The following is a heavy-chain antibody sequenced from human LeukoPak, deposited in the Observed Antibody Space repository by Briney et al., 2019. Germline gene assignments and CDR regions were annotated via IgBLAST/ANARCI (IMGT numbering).Heavy chain of an antibody. CDR3: ARDSGRANDFWSGYYAYGGFDI. D-gene: IGHD3-3*01. V-gene: IGHV4-59*02. CDR1: GGSVSSST. J-gene: IGHJ3*02. CDR2: IYYSGST. Sequence: SETLSLTCTVSGGSVSSSTWSWIRQPPGKGLEWIGYIYYSGSTNYNPSLKSRVTISVDTSKNQFSLKLSSVTAADTAVYYCARDSGRANDFWSGYYAYGGFDIWGQGTMVTVSS.